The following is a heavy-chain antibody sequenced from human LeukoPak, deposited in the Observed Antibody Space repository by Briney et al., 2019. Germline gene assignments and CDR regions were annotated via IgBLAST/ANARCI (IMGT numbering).Heavy chain of an antibody. CDR1: GLNIRNYW. J-gene: IGHJ6*03. CDR2: MNDDGSGI. D-gene: IGHD2-2*01. CDR3: ARLGRFGSISLHVGGLEPYYYYYYMDV. V-gene: IGHV3-74*01. Sequence: GGSLRLSCALSGLNIRNYWMHWVRQGPGKGLVWVSRMNDDGSGISYADSVKGRFTISRDNAKNSLYLQMNSLRAEDTAVYYCARLGRFGSISLHVGGLEPYYYYYYMDVWGKGTTVTVSS.